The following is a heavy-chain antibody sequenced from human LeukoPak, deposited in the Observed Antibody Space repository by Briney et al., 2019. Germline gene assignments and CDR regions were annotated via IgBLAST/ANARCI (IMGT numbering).Heavy chain of an antibody. Sequence: PGGSLTLSCEASGFTFSTHWMSWVRQAPGKGLEWVASINPDGSQKYYLDSVKGRLTISRDNTENSLYLQMYSLGAEDTAVYHCARLLGTATTYDYWGQGTLVTVSS. D-gene: IGHD5-24*01. J-gene: IGHJ4*02. CDR3: ARLLGTATTYDY. CDR2: INPDGSQK. V-gene: IGHV3-7*01. CDR1: GFTFSTHW.